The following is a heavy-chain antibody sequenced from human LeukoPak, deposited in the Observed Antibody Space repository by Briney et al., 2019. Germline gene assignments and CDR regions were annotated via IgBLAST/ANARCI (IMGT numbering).Heavy chain of an antibody. J-gene: IGHJ4*02. CDR1: GYTFTSYG. V-gene: IGHV1-2*02. CDR2: INPNSGGT. Sequence: GASVKVSCKASGYTFTSYGISWVRQAPGQGLEWMGWINPNSGGTNYAQKFQGRVTMTRDTSISTAYMELSRLRSDDTAVYYCARDGGYDWMYSSGWYPYYFDYWGQGTLVTVSS. CDR3: ARDGGYDWMYSSGWYPYYFDY. D-gene: IGHD6-19*01.